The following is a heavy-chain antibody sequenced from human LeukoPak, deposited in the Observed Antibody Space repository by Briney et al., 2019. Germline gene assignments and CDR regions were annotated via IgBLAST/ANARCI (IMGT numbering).Heavy chain of an antibody. CDR1: GFAFSVYA. CDR2: INANSGTT. Sequence: GGSLRLSCTASGFAFSVYAMSWLRQPPGKGLEWVSTINANSGTTSYVASVRGRFTISRDNSKNTLYLQLNTLRADDTATYYCAKPISGGLAVTADWFHPWGQGALVVVSS. J-gene: IGHJ5*01. CDR3: AKPISGGLAVTADWFHP. D-gene: IGHD6-19*01. V-gene: IGHV3-23*01.